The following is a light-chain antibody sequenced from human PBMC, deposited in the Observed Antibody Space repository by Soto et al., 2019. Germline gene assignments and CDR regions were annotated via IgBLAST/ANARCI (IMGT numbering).Light chain of an antibody. CDR2: DVS. CDR1: SSDVGGYNY. J-gene: IGLJ2*01. Sequence: QSALTQPASVSGSPGQSITISCTGTSSDVGGYNYVSWYQQHPGKAPKLMIYDVSNRPSAVSNRFSGSKSGNTASLTISGLQADDEADYYCLSYTSSSTLVVFGGGTKLTVL. CDR3: LSYTSSSTLVV. V-gene: IGLV2-14*01.